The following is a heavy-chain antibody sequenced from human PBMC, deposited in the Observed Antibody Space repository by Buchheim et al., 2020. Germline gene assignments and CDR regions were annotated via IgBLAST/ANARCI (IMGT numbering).Heavy chain of an antibody. CDR1: GFTFSSYA. CDR2: ISYDGDNK. J-gene: IGHJ6*02. Sequence: QVQLVESGGGVVQPGRSLRLSCAASGFTFSSYAMHWVRQAPGKGLEWVAVISYDGDNKYYADSVKGRFTISRDNSKNTLYLQMNSLRAEDTAVYYCAREALARDYYGMDVWGQGTT. CDR3: AREALARDYYGMDV. V-gene: IGHV3-30*04. D-gene: IGHD6-13*01.